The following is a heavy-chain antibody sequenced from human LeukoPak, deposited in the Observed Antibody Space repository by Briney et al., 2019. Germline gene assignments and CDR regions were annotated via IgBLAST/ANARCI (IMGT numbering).Heavy chain of an antibody. CDR2: ISAYNGNT. V-gene: IGHV1-18*01. D-gene: IGHD6-19*01. CDR3: ARGGVNSGWYSSFDY. CDR1: GYTFTSYG. Sequence: GASVKVSCKASGYTFTSYGISWVRQAPGQGLEWMGWISAYNGNTSYAQKLQGRVTMTTDTSTSTAYMELRSLRSDDTAVYYCARGGVNSGWYSSFDYWGQGTLVTVSS. J-gene: IGHJ4*02.